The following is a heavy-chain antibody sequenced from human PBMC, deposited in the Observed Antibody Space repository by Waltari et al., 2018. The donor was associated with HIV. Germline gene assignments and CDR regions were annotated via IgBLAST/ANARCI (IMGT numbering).Heavy chain of an antibody. Sequence: QVQLVQSGAAVKKPGASVKVSCKASGSPFPSYGFRWVRPAPGQGLEWMGWISAYNGNTNYAQKLQGRVTMTTDTSTSTAYMELRSLRSDDTAVYYCASSPLTGDLSDAFDIWGQGTMVTVSS. CDR1: GSPFPSYG. CDR3: ASSPLTGDLSDAFDI. V-gene: IGHV1-18*01. J-gene: IGHJ3*02. CDR2: ISAYNGNT. D-gene: IGHD7-27*01.